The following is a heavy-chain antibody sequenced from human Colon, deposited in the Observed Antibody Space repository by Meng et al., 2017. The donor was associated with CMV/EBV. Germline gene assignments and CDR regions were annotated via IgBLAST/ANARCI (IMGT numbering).Heavy chain of an antibody. J-gene: IGHJ1*01. CDR3: GRAGARGVPIDV. CDR1: GGSISGHY. V-gene: IGHV4-4*07. CDR2: IYSNGRI. D-gene: IGHD3-10*01. Sequence: QVQLQGSGPGLVKPSETLSLTCTVSGGSISGHYWTWIRRPAGEGLQWLGRIYSNGRIDENYSLRSRVTISVDTSKNQLSLRPTSVTAADTAVYYCGRAGARGVPIDVWGRGTLVTVSS.